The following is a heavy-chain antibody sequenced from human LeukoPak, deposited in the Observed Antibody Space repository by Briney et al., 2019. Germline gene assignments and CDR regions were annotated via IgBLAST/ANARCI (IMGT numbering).Heavy chain of an antibody. V-gene: IGHV3-23*01. J-gene: IGHJ4*02. CDR3: ARHTGSTWSTGY. D-gene: IGHD6-13*01. CDR2: ITGSGGST. Sequence: SGGSLRLSCAASGFTFSNYAISWVRQAPGKGLQWVSAITGSGGSTYYADSVKGRFTISRDNSNNTLYLQMSSLRAGDTAVYYCARHTGSTWSTGYWGQGTLVTVSS. CDR1: GFTFSNYA.